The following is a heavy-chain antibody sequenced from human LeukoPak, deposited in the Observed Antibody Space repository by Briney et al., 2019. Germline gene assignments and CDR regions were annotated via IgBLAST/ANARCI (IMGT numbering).Heavy chain of an antibody. Sequence: SETLSLTCTVSGGSISRSSYYWGWIRQPPGKGLEWIGSIYYSGSTYYNPSLKSRVTISVDTSKNQFSLKLSSVTAADTAVYYCAIDYRGNSYYYYYKDVWGKGTTVTVSS. CDR2: IYYSGST. D-gene: IGHD4-23*01. V-gene: IGHV4-39*07. CDR3: AIDYRGNSYYYYYKDV. CDR1: GGSISRSSYY. J-gene: IGHJ6*03.